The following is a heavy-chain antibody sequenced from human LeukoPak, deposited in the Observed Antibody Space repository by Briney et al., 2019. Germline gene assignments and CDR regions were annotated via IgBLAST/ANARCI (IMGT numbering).Heavy chain of an antibody. CDR1: GITLSNYG. V-gene: IGHV3-23*01. Sequence: GGSLRLSCAVSGITLSNYGMSWVRQAPGKGLEWVAGISGSGGGTYYADSVKGRFTISRDNPKNTLYLQMNSLRAEDTAVYFCAKRGVVIRVILVGFHKEAYYFDSWGQGALVTISS. CDR2: ISGSGGGT. CDR3: AKRGVVIRVILVGFHKEAYYFDS. D-gene: IGHD3-22*01. J-gene: IGHJ4*02.